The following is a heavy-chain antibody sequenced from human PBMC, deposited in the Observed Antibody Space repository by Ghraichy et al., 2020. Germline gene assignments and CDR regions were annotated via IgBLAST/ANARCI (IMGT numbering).Heavy chain of an antibody. CDR2: ISYNGNKK. CDR3: VKQKGLPSGGSFRYYMDV. Sequence: GESLNISCVASGFIFSNYPMHWVRQAPGKGLEWVALISYNGNKKSYGGSVTGRFTVSRDNSKNTLFLQMDSLRNDDTAVYYCVKQKGLPSGGSFRYYMDVWGKGTTVTVSS. V-gene: IGHV3-30*18. J-gene: IGHJ6*03. CDR1: GFIFSNYP. D-gene: IGHD5-12*01.